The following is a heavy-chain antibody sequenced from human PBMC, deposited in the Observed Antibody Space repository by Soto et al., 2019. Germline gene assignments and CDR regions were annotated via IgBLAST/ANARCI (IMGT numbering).Heavy chain of an antibody. Sequence: PGGSRRRSWAASGFTFSSYAMHWVRQAPGKGLEWVAVISYDGSNKYYADSVKGRFTISRDNSKNTLYLQMNSLRAEDTAVYYCARTQFPRQYYDFWSGYSSLPEYYYGMDVWGQGTTVTVSS. CDR1: GFTFSSYA. J-gene: IGHJ6*02. CDR2: ISYDGSNK. D-gene: IGHD3-3*01. CDR3: ARTQFPRQYYDFWSGYSSLPEYYYGMDV. V-gene: IGHV3-30-3*01.